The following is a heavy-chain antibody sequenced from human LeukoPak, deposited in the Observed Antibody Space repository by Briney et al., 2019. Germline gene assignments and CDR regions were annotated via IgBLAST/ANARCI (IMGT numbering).Heavy chain of an antibody. V-gene: IGHV4-39*07. CDR1: GGSISSSSYY. Sequence: SETLSLTCTVSGGSISSSSYYWGWIRQPPGKGLEWIGSIYYSGSTNYNPSLKSRVTISVDTSKNQFSLKLSSVTAADTAVYYCASWGTERVYYYDSSGYRRHYFDYWGQGTLVTVSS. CDR2: IYYSGST. J-gene: IGHJ4*02. D-gene: IGHD3-22*01. CDR3: ASWGTERVYYYDSSGYRRHYFDY.